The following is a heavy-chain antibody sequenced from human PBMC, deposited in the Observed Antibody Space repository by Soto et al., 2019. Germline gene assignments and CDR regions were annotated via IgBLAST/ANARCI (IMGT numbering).Heavy chain of an antibody. Sequence: PVGSLRLSCAASGFTFSTYAMSWVRQAPGKGLEWVSIISGSGGDTYYADSVKGRFTISRDNAKNTLYLQMNSLRAEDTAVYYCAKDHLGSCYLWSFDIWGQGTMVTVSS. CDR1: GFTFSTYA. CDR3: AKDHLGSCYLWSFDI. J-gene: IGHJ3*02. V-gene: IGHV3-23*01. CDR2: ISGSGGDT. D-gene: IGHD2-2*01.